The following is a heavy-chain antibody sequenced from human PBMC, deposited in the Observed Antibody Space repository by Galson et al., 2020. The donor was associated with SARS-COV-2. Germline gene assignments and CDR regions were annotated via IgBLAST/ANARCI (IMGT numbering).Heavy chain of an antibody. V-gene: IGHV3-30*18. Sequence: GESLKISCAASGFTFSSYGMHWVRQAPGKGLEWVAVISYDGSNKYYADSVKGRFTISRDNSKNTLYLQMNSLRAEDTAVYYCAKVSFGTYYYGMDVWGQGTTVTVSS. CDR3: AKVSFGTYYYGMDV. J-gene: IGHJ6*02. D-gene: IGHD3-10*01. CDR1: GFTFSSYG. CDR2: ISYDGSNK.